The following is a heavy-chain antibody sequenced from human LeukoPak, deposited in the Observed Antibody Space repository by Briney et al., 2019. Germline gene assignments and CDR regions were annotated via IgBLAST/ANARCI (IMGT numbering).Heavy chain of an antibody. CDR2: ISAYNGNT. D-gene: IGHD3-3*01. CDR1: GYTFTSYG. CDR3: ARSYYDFWSGYTRLDYYYYYGMDV. J-gene: IGHJ6*02. Sequence: ASVKVSCKASGYTFTSYGIIWVRQAPGQGREWMGWISAYNGNTNYAQKLQGRVTMTTDTSTSTAYMELRSLRSDDTAVYYCARSYYDFWSGYTRLDYYYYYGMDVWGQGTTVTVSS. V-gene: IGHV1-18*01.